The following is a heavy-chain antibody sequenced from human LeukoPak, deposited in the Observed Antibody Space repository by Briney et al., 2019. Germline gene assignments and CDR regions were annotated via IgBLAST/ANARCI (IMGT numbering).Heavy chain of an antibody. Sequence: GGSLRLSCAASGFTFSSYWMSWVRQAPGKGLEWVANIKQDGSEKYHVDSVKGRFTISRDNAKNSLYLQMNSLRAEDTAVYYCARDGVDSSSWYYYYYMDVWGKGTTVTVSS. V-gene: IGHV3-7*01. J-gene: IGHJ6*03. CDR2: IKQDGSEK. D-gene: IGHD6-13*01. CDR1: GFTFSSYW. CDR3: ARDGVDSSSWYYYYYMDV.